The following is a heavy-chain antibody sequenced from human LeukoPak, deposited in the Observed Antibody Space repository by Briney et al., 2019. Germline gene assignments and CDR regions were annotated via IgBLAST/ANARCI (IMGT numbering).Heavy chain of an antibody. CDR2: MSSSSTYI. CDR1: GFTFSRNS. J-gene: IGHJ4*02. Sequence: NPGGSLRLSCAASGFTFSRNSMNWVRQSPGKGLEWVSSMSSSSTYIYYADSVKGRFTISRDNAKNSLYLQMNSLRAEDTALYYCARETGFGELACWGQGTLVTVSS. CDR3: ARETGFGELAC. V-gene: IGHV3-21*01. D-gene: IGHD3-10*01.